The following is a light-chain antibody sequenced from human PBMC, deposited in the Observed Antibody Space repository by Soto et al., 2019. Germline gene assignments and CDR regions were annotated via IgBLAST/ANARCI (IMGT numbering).Light chain of an antibody. CDR3: CSYAGSYTFYV. J-gene: IGLJ1*01. Sequence: QSVLTQPPSASGTPGQRVTISCSGSSSNIGSNYVYWYQQQPGKAPKLIIYDVSKRPSGVPDRFSGSKSGNTASLTISGLQAEDEADYYCCSYAGSYTFYVFGTGTKVTVL. CDR2: DVS. CDR1: SSNIGSNY. V-gene: IGLV2-11*01.